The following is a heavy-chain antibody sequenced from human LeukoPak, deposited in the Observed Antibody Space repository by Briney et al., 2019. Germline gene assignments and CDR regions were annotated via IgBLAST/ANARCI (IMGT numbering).Heavy chain of an antibody. Sequence: SETLSLTCTVSGDSISSYFWSWIRQPPGKGLEWIGSIHYTGRTNYNPSLKSQVTTSVDTTTNQFSLKLSSVTAADTAVYYCARRVIESAVISERNWFDPWGQGTLVTVSS. V-gene: IGHV4-59*08. CDR3: ARRVIESAVISERNWFDP. D-gene: IGHD3-3*02. J-gene: IGHJ5*02. CDR2: IHYTGRT. CDR1: GDSISSYF.